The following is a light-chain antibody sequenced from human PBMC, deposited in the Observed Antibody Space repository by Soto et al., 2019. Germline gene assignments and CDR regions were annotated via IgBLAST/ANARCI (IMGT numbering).Light chain of an antibody. V-gene: IGLV2-14*01. J-gene: IGLJ1*01. CDR2: EVN. CDR3: NSYTTTSTYV. Sequence: QSALTQPASVSGSPGQSITISCTGSSSDVGSYNRVSWYQQPPGTAPKLIIYEVNNRPSGVSNRFSGSKSGNTASLTISGLQAEDEADYYCNSYTTTSTYVFGTGTKVTVL. CDR1: SSDVGSYNR.